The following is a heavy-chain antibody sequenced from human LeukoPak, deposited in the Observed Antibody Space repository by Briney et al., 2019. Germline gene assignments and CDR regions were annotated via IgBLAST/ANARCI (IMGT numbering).Heavy chain of an antibody. V-gene: IGHV4-59*12. J-gene: IGHJ4*02. D-gene: IGHD2-15*01. CDR2: IYYSGST. CDR1: GGSISSYY. Sequence: SETLSLTCTVSGGSISSYYWSWIRQPPGKGLEWIGYIYYSGSTNYNPSLKSRVTISVDTSKNQFSLKLSSVTAADTAVYYCARARGYCSGGSCYYFDYWGQGTLVTVSS. CDR3: ARARGYCSGGSCYYFDY.